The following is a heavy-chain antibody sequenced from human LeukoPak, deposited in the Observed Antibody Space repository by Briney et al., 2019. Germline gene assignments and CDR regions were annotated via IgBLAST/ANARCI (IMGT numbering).Heavy chain of an antibody. CDR3: AKDHDWNPSIFDY. Sequence: ASVKVSCKTFGYTFTGYYIQWVRQAPGQGLEWMGWINPNSGGTNYAQKFQGRVTMTRDTSISTAYMELSRLRSDDTAVYYCAKDHDWNPSIFDYWGQGTLVTVSS. CDR1: GYTFTGYY. D-gene: IGHD1-1*01. CDR2: INPNSGGT. J-gene: IGHJ4*02. V-gene: IGHV1-2*02.